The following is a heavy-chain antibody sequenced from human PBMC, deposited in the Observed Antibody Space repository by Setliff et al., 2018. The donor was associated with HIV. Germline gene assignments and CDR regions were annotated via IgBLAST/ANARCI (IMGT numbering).Heavy chain of an antibody. D-gene: IGHD3-16*02. CDR3: ARSSYQQVDQKWVNWFDP. J-gene: IGHJ5*02. CDR1: GYTFSSYG. CDR2: ISPNNGDK. V-gene: IGHV1-2*02. Sequence: ASVKVSCKTSGYTFSSYGIAWVRQAPGQGLEWMGWISPNNGDKNIPQRFQGRVAMTRDTSINAVYMELSRLTFGDTAVYYCARSSYQQVDQKWVNWFDPWGQGTLVTVSS.